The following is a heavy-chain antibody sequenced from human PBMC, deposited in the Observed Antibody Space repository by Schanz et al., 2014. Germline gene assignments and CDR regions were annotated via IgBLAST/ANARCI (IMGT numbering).Heavy chain of an antibody. V-gene: IGHV3-11*06. CDR1: GFTFSDYY. D-gene: IGHD4-17*01. Sequence: GQLAESGGGLVQPGGSLRLSCAASGFTFSDYYMSWIRQAPGKGLEWVSYISGSGSYIHYADSVKGRFTISRDNAKNTLYLQMNSLRAEDTAVYYCARDGDRFYHNYYMDVWGKGTTXTVSS. CDR3: ARDGDRFYHNYYMDV. CDR2: ISGSGSYI. J-gene: IGHJ6*03.